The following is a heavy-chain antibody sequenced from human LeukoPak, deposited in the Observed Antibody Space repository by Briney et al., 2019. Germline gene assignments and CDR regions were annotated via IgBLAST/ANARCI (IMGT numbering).Heavy chain of an antibody. CDR2: MNPNSGNT. J-gene: IGHJ5*02. V-gene: IGHV1-8*01. CDR1: GYTFTSYD. Sequence: GASVKVSCKASGYTFTSYDTNWVRQATGQGLEWMGWMNPNSGNTGYAQKFQGRVTMTRNTSISTAYMELSSLRSEDTAVYYCARNWRSGPNKNWFDPWGQGTLVTVSS. CDR3: ARNWRSGPNKNWFDP. D-gene: IGHD3-10*01.